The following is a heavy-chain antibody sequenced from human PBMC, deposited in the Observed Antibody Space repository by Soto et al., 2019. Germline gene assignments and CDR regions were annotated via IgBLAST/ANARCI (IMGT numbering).Heavy chain of an antibody. CDR1: GGSFSSGGYS. V-gene: IGHV4-30-2*01. CDR3: ARVPSP. CDR2: IYHSAST. Sequence: PSETLSLTCAVSGGSFSSGGYSWGWIRQPPGKGLEWIGYIYHSASTYYNPSLKSRVTISVDMSKNQFSLKLSSVTAADTAVYYCARVPSPWGQGTLVTVSS. J-gene: IGHJ5*02.